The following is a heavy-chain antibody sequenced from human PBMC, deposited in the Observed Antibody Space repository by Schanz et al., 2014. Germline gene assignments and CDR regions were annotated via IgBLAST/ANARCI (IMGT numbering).Heavy chain of an antibody. CDR3: ARDRGYCSGGSCLAFDY. V-gene: IGHV3-30-3*01. J-gene: IGHJ4*02. CDR1: GFTFSSYA. Sequence: ESGGGVVQPGRSLRLSCAASGFTFSSYAMHWVRQAPGKGLEWVALISNDGSIKYYADSVEGRFTISRDNSKNTLYLQMNTLRAEDTAVYYCARDRGYCSGGSCLAFDYWGQGTLVTVSS. CDR2: ISNDGSIK. D-gene: IGHD2-15*01.